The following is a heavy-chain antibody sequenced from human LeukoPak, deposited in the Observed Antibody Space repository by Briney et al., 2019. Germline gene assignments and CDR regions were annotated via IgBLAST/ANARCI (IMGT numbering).Heavy chain of an antibody. V-gene: IGHV3-20*04. J-gene: IGHJ6*03. D-gene: IGHD3-22*01. CDR1: GFTFSSYW. CDR2: INWNGGST. Sequence: PGGSLRLSCAASGFTFSSYWMSWVRQAPGKGLEWVSGINWNGGSTGYADSVKGRFTISRDNAKNSLYLQMNSLRAEDTALYYCARNYYDSSGYFPATHPGVYYYYMDVWGKGTTVTVSS. CDR3: ARNYYDSSGYFPATHPGVYYYYMDV.